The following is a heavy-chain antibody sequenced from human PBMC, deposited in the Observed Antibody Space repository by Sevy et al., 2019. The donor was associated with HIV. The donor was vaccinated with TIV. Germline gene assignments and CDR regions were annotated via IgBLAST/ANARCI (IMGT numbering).Heavy chain of an antibody. V-gene: IGHV3-74*01. CDR2: VDNDGSGT. D-gene: IGHD2-8*01. J-gene: IGHJ4*02. CDR1: GFTFTNYW. Sequence: GGSLRLSCAASGFTFTNYWMHWVRQAPGKGLVWVSRVDNDGSGTNYADSVKGRFTISRDNAMNTVYLQMNSLRAEDTAVYYCTRDMYGIDYWGQGTLVTVSS. CDR3: TRDMYGIDY.